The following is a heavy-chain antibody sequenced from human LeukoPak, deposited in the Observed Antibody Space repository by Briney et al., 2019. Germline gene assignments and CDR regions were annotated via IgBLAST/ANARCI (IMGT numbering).Heavy chain of an antibody. J-gene: IGHJ6*02. CDR2: INHSGST. V-gene: IGHV4-34*01. CDR3: ARGLYDFWSGYYLTYYGMDV. D-gene: IGHD3-3*01. CDR1: GGSFSGYY. Sequence: PSETLSLTCAVYGGSFSGYYWSWIRQPPGKGLEWIGEINHSGSTNYNPSLKSRVTISVDTSKNQFSLKLSSVTAADTAVYYCARGLYDFWSGYYLTYYGMDVWGQGTTVTVSS.